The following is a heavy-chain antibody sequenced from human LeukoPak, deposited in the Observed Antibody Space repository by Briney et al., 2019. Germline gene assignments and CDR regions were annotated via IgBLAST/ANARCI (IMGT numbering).Heavy chain of an antibody. V-gene: IGHV4-61*02. CDR1: GGSISSGSYY. CDR2: IFTSRST. J-gene: IGHJ6*03. CDR3: ARTTEGYCRGRSCYSYYYYMDV. D-gene: IGHD2-15*01. Sequence: PSQTLSLTCTVSGGSISSGSYYWSWIRQPAGKGLEWIGRIFTSRSTNYNPSLKSRVTISVDTSKNQFSLKLSSVTAADTAVYYCARTTEGYCRGRSCYSYYYYMDVWGKGTTVTVSS.